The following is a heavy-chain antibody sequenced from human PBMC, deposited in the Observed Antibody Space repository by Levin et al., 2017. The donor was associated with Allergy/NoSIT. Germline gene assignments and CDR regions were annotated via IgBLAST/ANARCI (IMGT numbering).Heavy chain of an antibody. Sequence: ESLKISCTVSGGSISSSSYYWGWIRQPPGKGLEWIGSIYYSGSTYYNPSLKSRVTISVDTSKNQFSLKLSSVTAADTAVYYCARDRAAAGTFDYWGQGTLVTVSS. V-gene: IGHV4-39*07. CDR1: GGSISSSSYY. D-gene: IGHD6-13*01. CDR3: ARDRAAAGTFDY. J-gene: IGHJ4*02. CDR2: IYYSGST.